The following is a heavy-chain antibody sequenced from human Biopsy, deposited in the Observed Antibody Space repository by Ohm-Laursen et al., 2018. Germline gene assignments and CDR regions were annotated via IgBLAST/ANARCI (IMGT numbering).Heavy chain of an antibody. D-gene: IGHD3-10*01. CDR1: GFPFTGFS. Sequence: SLRLSCAASGFPFTGFSMDWVRQAPGKGLEWVASITSGSSYIYYADSVKGRFTISRDNPKNSLYLQMNSLRAADTAVYYCARDRYYGSENYFSHYNMDVWGQGTTVTASS. V-gene: IGHV3-21*01. J-gene: IGHJ6*03. CDR3: ARDRYYGSENYFSHYNMDV. CDR2: ITSGSSYI.